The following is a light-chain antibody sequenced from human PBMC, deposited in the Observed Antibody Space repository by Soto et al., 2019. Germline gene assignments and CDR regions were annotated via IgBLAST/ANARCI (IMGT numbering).Light chain of an antibody. V-gene: IGLV2-8*01. CDR2: EVS. CDR3: SSYAGSNNSFV. Sequence: QSALTQPPSASGSPGQSVTISCTGTSSDVGGYNYVSWYQQHPGKAPKLMICEVSKRPSGVPDRFSGSKSGNTASLTVSGLQAEDEADYYCSSYAGSNNSFVFGTGTKVTVL. CDR1: SSDVGGYNY. J-gene: IGLJ1*01.